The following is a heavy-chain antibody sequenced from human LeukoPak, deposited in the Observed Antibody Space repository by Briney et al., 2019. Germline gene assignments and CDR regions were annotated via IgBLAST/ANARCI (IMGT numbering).Heavy chain of an antibody. J-gene: IGHJ4*02. CDR3: ARVVPAAMGRSSGFDY. V-gene: IGHV4-39*07. Sequence: SETLSLTCTVSGGSISSSSYYWGWIRQPPGKGLEWIGSIYYSGSTYYNPSLKSRVTISVDTSKNQFSLKLSSVTAADTAVYYCARVVPAAMGRSSGFDYWGQGTLVTVSS. D-gene: IGHD2-2*01. CDR2: IYYSGST. CDR1: GGSISSSSYY.